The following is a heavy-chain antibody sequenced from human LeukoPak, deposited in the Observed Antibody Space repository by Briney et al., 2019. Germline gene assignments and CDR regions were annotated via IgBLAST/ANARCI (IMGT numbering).Heavy chain of an antibody. CDR1: GYTFTGYY. J-gene: IGHJ6*03. Sequence: PRASVKVSCKASGYTFTGYYMHWVRQAPGQGLEWMGWINPNSGGTNYAQKFQGRVTMTRDTSISTAYMELSRLRSDDTAVYYCARDLRPLVGATKLYYYYYMDVWGKGTTVTVSS. CDR2: INPNSGGT. V-gene: IGHV1-2*02. CDR3: ARDLRPLVGATKLYYYYYMDV. D-gene: IGHD1-26*01.